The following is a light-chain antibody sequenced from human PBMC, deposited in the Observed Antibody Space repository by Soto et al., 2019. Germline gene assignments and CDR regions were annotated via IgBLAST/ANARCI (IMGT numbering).Light chain of an antibody. CDR3: QSYDSSLSGSWV. Sequence: QSVLTQPPSVSGAPGQRVTISCTGSSSNIGAGYDVHWYQQLPGTAPKLLIYGNSNRPSGVPHRFSGSKSGTSASLAITGLQAEDDADYYCQSYDSSLSGSWVFGGGTKLTVL. CDR2: GNS. CDR1: SSNIGAGYD. J-gene: IGLJ2*01. V-gene: IGLV1-40*01.